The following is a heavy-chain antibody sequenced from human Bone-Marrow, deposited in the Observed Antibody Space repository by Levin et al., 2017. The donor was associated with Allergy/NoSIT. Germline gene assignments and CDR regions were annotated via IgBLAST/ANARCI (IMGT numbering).Heavy chain of an antibody. CDR2: ISYDGSNK. D-gene: IGHD5-18*01. CDR3: ARNPSHGYSYDLLKGFWFDP. V-gene: IGHV3-30-3*01. CDR1: GFTFSSYA. J-gene: IGHJ5*02. Sequence: GGSLRLSCAASGFTFSSYAMHWVRQAPGKGLEWVAVISYDGSNKYYADSVKGRFTISRDNSKNTLYLQMNSLRAEDTAVYYCARNPSHGYSYDLLKGFWFDPWGQGTLVTVSS.